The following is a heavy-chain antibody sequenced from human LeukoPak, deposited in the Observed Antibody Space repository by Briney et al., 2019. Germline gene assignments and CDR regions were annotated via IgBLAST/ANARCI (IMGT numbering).Heavy chain of an antibody. D-gene: IGHD6-19*01. CDR2: IIPILGIA. Sequence: SVKVSCKASGGTFSSYAISWVRQAPGQGLEWMGRIIPILGIANYAQKFQGRVTITADKSTSTAYMELSSLRSEDTAVYYCARVGRPGIAVAGRFDYWGQGTLVTVSS. V-gene: IGHV1-69*04. J-gene: IGHJ4*02. CDR3: ARVGRPGIAVAGRFDY. CDR1: GGTFSSYA.